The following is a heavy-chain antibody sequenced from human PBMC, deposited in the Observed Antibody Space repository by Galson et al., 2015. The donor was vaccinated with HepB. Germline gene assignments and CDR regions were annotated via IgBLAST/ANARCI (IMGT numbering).Heavy chain of an antibody. Sequence: SLRLSCAASGFTFSSYWMSWVRQAPGKGLEWVANIKQDGSQRFYVDSVRGRFTISRDNAKNSLYLQMNSLRAEDTAVYYCARGDYYDSSGNYVDAFDIWGQGTVVTVSS. J-gene: IGHJ3*02. CDR1: GFTFSSYW. V-gene: IGHV3-7*03. CDR2: IKQDGSQR. D-gene: IGHD3-22*01. CDR3: ARGDYYDSSGNYVDAFDI.